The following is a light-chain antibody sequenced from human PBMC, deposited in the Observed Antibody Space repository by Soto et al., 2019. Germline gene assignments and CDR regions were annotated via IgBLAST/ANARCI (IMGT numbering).Light chain of an antibody. Sequence: QSALTQPASVPGSPGQSITIPCTGTSSDVGGYNYVSWYQQHPGKAPKLMIYDVSNRPSGVSNRFSGSKSGNTASLTISGLQAEDEADYYCSSYTSSSTLGFGTGTKVTVL. CDR3: SSYTSSSTLG. J-gene: IGLJ1*01. CDR1: SSDVGGYNY. CDR2: DVS. V-gene: IGLV2-14*01.